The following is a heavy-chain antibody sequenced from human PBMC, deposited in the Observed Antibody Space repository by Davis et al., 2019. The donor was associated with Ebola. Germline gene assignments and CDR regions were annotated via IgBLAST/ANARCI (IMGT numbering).Heavy chain of an antibody. CDR3: ARALYSSSWGKNHYHYYGLDV. V-gene: IGHV1-18*04. CDR1: GYTFTSYG. CDR2: ISAYNGNT. D-gene: IGHD6-13*01. J-gene: IGHJ6*02. Sequence: ASVKVSCKASGYTFTSYGISWVRQAPGQGLEWMGWISAYNGNTNYAQKLQGRVTMTTDTSTSTAYMELRSLRSDDTAVYYCARALYSSSWGKNHYHYYGLDVWGQGTTVTVSS.